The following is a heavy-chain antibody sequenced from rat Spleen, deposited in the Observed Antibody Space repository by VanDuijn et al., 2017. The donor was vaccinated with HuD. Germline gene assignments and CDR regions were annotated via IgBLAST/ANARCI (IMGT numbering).Heavy chain of an antibody. J-gene: IGHJ2*01. CDR1: GFTFSDYY. V-gene: IGHV5-20*01. CDR2: ISAGGGNT. Sequence: EVQLVESDGGLVQPGRSLKLSCAASGFTFSDYYMAWVRQAPTTGLEWVAFISAGGGNTHYRDSVKGRFTISRDNAQSTLYLQMDSLRSEDTATYYCTMGSYWGQGVMVTVSS. CDR3: TMGSY. D-gene: IGHD4-6*01.